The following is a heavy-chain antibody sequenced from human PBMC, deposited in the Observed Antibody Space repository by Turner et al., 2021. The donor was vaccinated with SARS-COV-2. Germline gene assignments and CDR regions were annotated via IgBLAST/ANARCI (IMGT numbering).Heavy chain of an antibody. CDR2: ITWNGGIM. D-gene: IGHD3-9*01. Sequence: EVQLVESGGGVVQPGRSLRLSCAASGFTFDDYDMHWVRQAPGKGLEWVSGITWNGGIMGYADSVKGRFTVSRDNAKNSLYLQMNRLRAEDTSLYYCGKGKHYYDVLTGYYDSWGQGTLVAVSS. V-gene: IGHV3-9*01. J-gene: IGHJ4*02. CDR1: GFTFDDYD. CDR3: GKGKHYYDVLTGYYDS.